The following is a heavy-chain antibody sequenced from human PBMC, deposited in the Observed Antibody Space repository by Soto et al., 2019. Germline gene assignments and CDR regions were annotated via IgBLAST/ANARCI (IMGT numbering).Heavy chain of an antibody. Sequence: SDTLSLTCTVFGCSISTGPYSWSWIRQHPGKGLEWIGYIYYSGSTYCNPSLKSRVTISVDTSKNQFSLKLSSVTAADTAVYYCARVWGGAFDFWGQGTMVT. J-gene: IGHJ3*01. CDR3: ARVWGGAFDF. CDR1: GCSISTGPYS. D-gene: IGHD3-10*01. V-gene: IGHV4-31*03. CDR2: IYYSGST.